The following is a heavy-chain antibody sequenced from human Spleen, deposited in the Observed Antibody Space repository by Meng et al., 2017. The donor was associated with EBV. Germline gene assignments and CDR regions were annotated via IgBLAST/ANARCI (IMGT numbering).Heavy chain of an antibody. CDR3: ASDGISRYFDN. CDR2: VFRTGDT. Sequence: VKLEGSGPGQGEPSGTLSLICTVSGGSISTSNWWSWVRQSPGKGLEWIGEVFRTGDTNYNPSLKSRVTILIDKSKNQFSLKLNSGTAADTAIYFCASDGISRYFDNWGPGTLVTVSS. CDR1: GGSISTSNW. D-gene: IGHD1-1*01. V-gene: IGHV4-4*02. J-gene: IGHJ4*02.